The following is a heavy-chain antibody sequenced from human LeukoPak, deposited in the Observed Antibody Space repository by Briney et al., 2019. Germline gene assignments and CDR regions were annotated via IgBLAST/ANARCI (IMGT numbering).Heavy chain of an antibody. D-gene: IGHD5-12*01. CDR3: VRDGSGYAMWD. CDR2: VHYGGSNK. V-gene: IGHV3-30*02. J-gene: IGHJ4*02. CDR1: GFTFSSYS. Sequence: GGSLRLSCAASGFTFSSYSMHWVRQAPGKGLEWVAFVHYGGSNKCYADSVKGRFAISRDNSKNTLYLQMNSLRAEDTAVYYCVRDGSGYAMWDWGQGTLVTVSS.